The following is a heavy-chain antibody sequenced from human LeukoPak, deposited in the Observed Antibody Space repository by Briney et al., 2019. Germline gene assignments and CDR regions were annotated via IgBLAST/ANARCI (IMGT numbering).Heavy chain of an antibody. CDR2: TSYDGSNK. CDR1: GFTFSSYA. CDR3: ARDAYNWNSLSYYYMDV. J-gene: IGHJ6*03. Sequence: GRSLRLSCAASGFTFSSYAMHWVRQASGKGLEWVAVTSYDGSNKYYADSVKGRFTISRDNSKNTLYLQMNSLRAEDTAVYYCARDAYNWNSLSYYYMDVWGKGTTVTISS. D-gene: IGHD1-7*01. V-gene: IGHV3-30*04.